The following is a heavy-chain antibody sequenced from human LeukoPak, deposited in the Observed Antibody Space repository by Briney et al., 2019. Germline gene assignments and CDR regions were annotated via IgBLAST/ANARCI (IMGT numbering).Heavy chain of an antibody. D-gene: IGHD3-22*01. Sequence: GASVKVSCKASGYTFTTYAMHWVRQAPGQRLEWMGWINAGNGNTKYSQKFQGRVTITRDTSASTAYMELSSLRSEDTAVYYCARAEYYYDDPTFDYWGQGTLVTVSS. CDR2: INAGNGNT. CDR1: GYTFTTYA. J-gene: IGHJ4*02. CDR3: ARAEYYYDDPTFDY. V-gene: IGHV1-3*01.